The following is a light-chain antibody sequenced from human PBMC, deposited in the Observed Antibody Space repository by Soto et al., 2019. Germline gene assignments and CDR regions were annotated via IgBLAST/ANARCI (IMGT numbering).Light chain of an antibody. Sequence: IVLTQSPGTLSLSPGERATLSCRASQSVGSKYLAWYQQKPGQTPRLLIYGASTRATGIPDRFSGGGSGTDFTLTISSLQPEDFATYYCQQTYSPPLTFGPGTKVDI. CDR2: GAS. CDR3: QQTYSPPLT. V-gene: IGKV3-20*01. CDR1: QSVGSKY. J-gene: IGKJ3*01.